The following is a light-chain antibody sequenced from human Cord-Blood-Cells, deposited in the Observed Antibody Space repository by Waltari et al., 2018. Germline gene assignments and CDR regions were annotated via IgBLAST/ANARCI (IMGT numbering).Light chain of an antibody. Sequence: EIVLTQSPGTLSLSPGERATLPFRASQSVSSSYLAWYQQKPGQPPRLLIYGASSRATGIPEWFSSSGSATDFTITISRLEPEDVAVYYCQQYGSWYTFGQGTKVEIK. V-gene: IGKV3-20*01. CDR3: QQYGSWYT. CDR1: QSVSSSY. CDR2: GAS. J-gene: IGKJ2*01.